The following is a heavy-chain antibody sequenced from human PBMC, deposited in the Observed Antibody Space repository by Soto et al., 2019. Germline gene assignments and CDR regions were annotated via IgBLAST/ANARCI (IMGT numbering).Heavy chain of an antibody. D-gene: IGHD3-3*01. V-gene: IGHV1-18*01. CDR3: ARQYYDFWSGYPQNFDY. J-gene: IGHJ4*02. Sequence: GASLKVSCKASGYPFTSYVISWVRQAPGQGLEWMGWISAYNGNTNYAQKLQGRVTMTTDTSTSTAYMELRSLRSDDTAVYYCARQYYDFWSGYPQNFDYWGQGTLVTVSS. CDR1: GYPFTSYV. CDR2: ISAYNGNT.